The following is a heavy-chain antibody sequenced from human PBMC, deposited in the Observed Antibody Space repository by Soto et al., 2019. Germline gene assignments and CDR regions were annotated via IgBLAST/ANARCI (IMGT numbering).Heavy chain of an antibody. D-gene: IGHD6-19*01. CDR3: ARDRESSGWYRAYYFDY. CDR1: GGSISSGGYY. Sequence: QVQLQESGPGLVKPSQTLSLTCTVSGGSISSGGYYWSWIRQHPGKGLEWIGYIYYSGSTYYNPSLKSRVTISVDTSKNQFSLKLSSVTAADTAVYYCARDRESSGWYRAYYFDYWGQGTLVTVSS. J-gene: IGHJ4*02. V-gene: IGHV4-31*03. CDR2: IYYSGST.